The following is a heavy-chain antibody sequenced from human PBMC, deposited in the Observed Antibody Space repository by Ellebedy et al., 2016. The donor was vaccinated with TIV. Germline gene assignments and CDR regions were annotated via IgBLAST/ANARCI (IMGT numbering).Heavy chain of an antibody. Sequence: GGSLRLSCVASGFTVTYTYMSWVRQAPGKGLEWVSVIQTGGGTYYADSVKGRFTISRDSSKNTLYLQMDSLRAEDTAVYYCARRISGAYGDDALDIWGQGTMVTVSS. CDR3: ARRISGAYGDDALDI. CDR1: GFTVTYTY. D-gene: IGHD1-20*01. CDR2: IQTGGGT. J-gene: IGHJ3*02. V-gene: IGHV3-53*01.